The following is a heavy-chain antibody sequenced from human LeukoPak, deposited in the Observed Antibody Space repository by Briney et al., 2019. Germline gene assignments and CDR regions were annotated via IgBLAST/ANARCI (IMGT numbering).Heavy chain of an antibody. D-gene: IGHD6-19*01. Sequence: GGSLTLPCAASGIVFSNSDMMGPPQSPGGGGVGVTGISGGGERTFYADSVKGRFTISRDNSKNMVYLQMNSLRADDTAIYYCGKDGGQYSSGPEFDPRGQGALVTVSS. J-gene: IGHJ5*02. CDR2: ISGGGERT. V-gene: IGHV3-23*01. CDR1: GIVFSNSD. CDR3: GKDGGQYSSGPEFDP.